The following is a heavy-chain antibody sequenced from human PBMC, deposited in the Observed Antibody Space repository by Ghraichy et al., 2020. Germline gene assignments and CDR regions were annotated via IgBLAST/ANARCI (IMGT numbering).Heavy chain of an antibody. J-gene: IGHJ4*02. D-gene: IGHD2-15*01. CDR3: AAETGYCSGGNCYVNH. CDR1: GGSISSFY. Sequence: ETLSLTCSVSGGSISSFYWNWIRQPPGKGLEWIGHAYYSGTTNYNPSLKSRVTISIDTSKSQFSLNLISVTAADTAVYYCAAETGYCSGGNCYVNHWGQGTLVTVSS. V-gene: IGHV4-59*01. CDR2: AYYSGTT.